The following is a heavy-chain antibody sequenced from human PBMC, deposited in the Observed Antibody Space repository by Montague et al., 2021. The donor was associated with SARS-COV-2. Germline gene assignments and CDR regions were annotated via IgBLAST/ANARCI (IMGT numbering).Heavy chain of an antibody. Sequence: SLRLSCAASGFAFSSYAMHWVRQAPGKGLEWVAVISYDGSNKYYADSVNGRFTISRDNSKNMLYLQMNSLSAEDPAVYYCARDLVVGAATPLDDRGKGTMVTVSS. V-gene: IGHV3-30-3*01. CDR1: GFAFSSYA. CDR2: ISYDGSNK. CDR3: ARDLVVGAATPLDD. J-gene: IGHJ6*04. D-gene: IGHD2-15*01.